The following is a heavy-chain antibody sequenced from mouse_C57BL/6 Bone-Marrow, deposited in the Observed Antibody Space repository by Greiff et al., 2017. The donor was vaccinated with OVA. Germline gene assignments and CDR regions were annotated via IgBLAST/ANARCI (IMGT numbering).Heavy chain of an antibody. Sequence: VQLQQPGAELVKPGASVKLSCKASGYTFTSYWMHWVKQRPGRGLEWIGRIDPNSGGTKYNEKFKSKATLTVDKPSSTAYMQLNSLTSEDSAVYYCARRGGSSSPWFAYWGQGTLVTVSA. D-gene: IGHD1-1*01. J-gene: IGHJ3*01. CDR1: GYTFTSYW. CDR2: IDPNSGGT. CDR3: ARRGGSSSPWFAY. V-gene: IGHV1-72*01.